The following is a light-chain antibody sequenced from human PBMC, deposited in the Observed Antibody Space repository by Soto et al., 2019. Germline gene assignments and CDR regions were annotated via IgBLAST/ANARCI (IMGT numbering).Light chain of an antibody. CDR2: DNN. J-gene: IGLJ1*01. V-gene: IGLV1-40*01. Sequence: QSVLTRPPSVSGAPGQRGIISCTGSSSNIGAGYDVHWYQQLPGTAPRLLIYDNNNRPSGVPARFSVSKSDTSASLAITGLQPEDEADYYCQSYDSSLSGSYVFGTGTKVTVL. CDR3: QSYDSSLSGSYV. CDR1: SSNIGAGYD.